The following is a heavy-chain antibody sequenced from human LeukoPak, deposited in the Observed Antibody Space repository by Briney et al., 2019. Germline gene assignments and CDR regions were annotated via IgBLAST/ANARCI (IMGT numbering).Heavy chain of an antibody. CDR3: ARGLSRASLSPGY. CDR1: GYTFTSYD. D-gene: IGHD4/OR15-4a*01. V-gene: IGHV1-8*03. J-gene: IGHJ4*02. CDR2: MNSNSGNT. Sequence: ASVKVSCKASGYTFTSYDINWVRQATGQGLEWMGWMNSNSGNTGYAQKFQGRVTITRNTSISTAYMELSSLRSEDTAVYYCARGLSRASLSPGYWGQGTLVTVSS.